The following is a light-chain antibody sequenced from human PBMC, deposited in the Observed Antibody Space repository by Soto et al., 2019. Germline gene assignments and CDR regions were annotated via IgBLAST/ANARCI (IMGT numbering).Light chain of an antibody. CDR1: SGSVSTGHF. J-gene: IGLJ1*01. V-gene: IGLV8-61*01. CDR3: VLYMGGGTYV. CDR2: DTN. Sequence: QTVVTQEPSFSVSPGGTVTLTCGLSSGSVSTGHFPSWYQQTPGQAPRTLIYDTNSRSSGVPDRFSGSILGTKAALTITGAQADDESDYYCVLYMGGGTYVFGVGTKLTVL.